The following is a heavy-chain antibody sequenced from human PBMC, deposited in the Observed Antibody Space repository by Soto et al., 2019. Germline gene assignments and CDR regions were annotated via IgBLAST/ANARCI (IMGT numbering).Heavy chain of an antibody. Sequence: QVQLVQSGAEVKKPGASVRVSCKPSGYTFTTYAMHWVRQAPGQRLEWMGWISTDNGNTKYSQKFPGRVTITRDTSASIAYMELSSLRSEDTAVYYCARSSGNYDNAFDIWGQGTMVCVS. CDR2: ISTDNGNT. CDR1: GYTFTTYA. J-gene: IGHJ3*02. CDR3: ARSSGNYDNAFDI. V-gene: IGHV1-3*04. D-gene: IGHD1-26*01.